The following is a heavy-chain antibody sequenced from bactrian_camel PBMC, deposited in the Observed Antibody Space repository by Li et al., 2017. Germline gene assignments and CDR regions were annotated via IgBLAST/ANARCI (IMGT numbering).Heavy chain of an antibody. CDR1: GVSDNRYH. CDR2: IEGDGTT. D-gene: IGHD5*01. CDR3: AAQFSRRLGGTWGPILLSNEYDY. V-gene: IGHV3S42*01. Sequence: VQLVESGGGSVQAGGSLKLSCRGSGVSDNRYHMAWFREAPGKEREGVAAIEGDGTTTYSDSVKGRFTISKDNAKNTLYLQMNNLKPEDTAMYYCAAQFSRRLGGTWGPILLSNEYDYWGQGTQVTVS. J-gene: IGHJ4*01.